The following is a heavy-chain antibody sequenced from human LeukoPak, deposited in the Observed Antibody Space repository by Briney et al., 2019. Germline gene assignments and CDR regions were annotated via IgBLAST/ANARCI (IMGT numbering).Heavy chain of an antibody. Sequence: GGSLRLSCAASGFTFSRYSMNWVRQAPGKGLEWVAFIRYDGTNKYYADSVKGRFTISRDNSNNTLYLQMNSLRVEDTAVYYCAKVGSGWYGVDYWGQGTLVTVSS. CDR3: AKVGSGWYGVDY. D-gene: IGHD6-19*01. V-gene: IGHV3-30*02. CDR1: GFTFSRYS. J-gene: IGHJ4*02. CDR2: IRYDGTNK.